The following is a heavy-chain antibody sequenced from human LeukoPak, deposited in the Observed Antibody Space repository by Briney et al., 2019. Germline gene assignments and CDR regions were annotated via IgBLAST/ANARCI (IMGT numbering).Heavy chain of an antibody. CDR2: INPNSGGT. Sequence: ASVKVSCKASGGTFSSYAISWVRQAPGQGLEWMGRINPNSGGTNYAQKFQGRVTMTRDTSISTAYMELSRLRSDDTAVYYCARYVSGWYGGWFDPWGQGTLVTVSS. CDR1: GGTFSSYA. V-gene: IGHV1-2*06. J-gene: IGHJ5*02. CDR3: ARYVSGWYGGWFDP. D-gene: IGHD6-19*01.